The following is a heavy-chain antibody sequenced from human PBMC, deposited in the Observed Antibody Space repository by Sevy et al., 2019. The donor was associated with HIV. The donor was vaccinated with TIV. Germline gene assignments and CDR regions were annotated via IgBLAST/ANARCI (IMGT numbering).Heavy chain of an antibody. CDR1: GFTFSLYA. CDR2: ITISGGNT. D-gene: IGHD3-22*01. J-gene: IGHJ5*02. Sequence: GGSLRLSCAASGFTFSLYAMTWVRQAPGKGLEWVSTITISGGNTYYADSVKGRFTISMDNSKNTLYLQMNSVRAEDTSIYFCAKDHDNNWFDPWGQGTLVTVSS. CDR3: AKDHDNNWFDP. V-gene: IGHV3-23*01.